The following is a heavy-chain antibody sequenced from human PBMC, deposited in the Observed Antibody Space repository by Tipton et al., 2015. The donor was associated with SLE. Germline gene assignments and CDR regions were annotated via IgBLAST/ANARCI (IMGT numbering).Heavy chain of an antibody. V-gene: IGHV4-4*02. CDR3: ARPRERDYNDAFDI. J-gene: IGHJ3*02. Sequence: TLSLTCAVSGGSISSSNWWTWVRQPPGKGLEWIGYIHYSGTTNYNPSLKSRVTMSVDTSKNQFSLNLRSVTAADTAMYYCARPRERDYNDAFDIWGQGTMVIVSS. CDR2: IHYSGTT. D-gene: IGHD4-11*01. CDR1: GGSISSSNW.